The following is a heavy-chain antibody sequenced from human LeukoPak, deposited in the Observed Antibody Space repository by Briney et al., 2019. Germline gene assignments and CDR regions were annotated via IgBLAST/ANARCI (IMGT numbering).Heavy chain of an antibody. D-gene: IGHD5-24*01. CDR2: IWYDGSNK. J-gene: IGHJ4*02. V-gene: IGHV3-33*01. CDR3: ARETPRRGETRDGYR. Sequence: GGSLRLSCAASGFTFSSYGMHWVRQAPGKGLEWVAVIWYDGSNKYYADSVKGRFTISRDNSKNTLYLQMNSLRAEDTAVYYCARETPRRGETRDGYRWGQGTLVTVSS. CDR1: GFTFSSYG.